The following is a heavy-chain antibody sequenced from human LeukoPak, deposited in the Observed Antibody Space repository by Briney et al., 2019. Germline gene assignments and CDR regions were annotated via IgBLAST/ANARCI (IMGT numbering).Heavy chain of an antibody. CDR1: GGSISSSSYY. J-gene: IGHJ6*03. CDR3: ARETSQKGAHYMDV. V-gene: IGHV4-61*01. D-gene: IGHD3-16*01. Sequence: PSETLSLTCTVSGGSISSSSYYWSWIRQPPGKGLEWIGYIYYSGSTNYNPSIRSRVTISVDTSKNQFSLKLSSVTAADTAVYYCARETSQKGAHYMDVWGKGTTVTISS. CDR2: IYYSGST.